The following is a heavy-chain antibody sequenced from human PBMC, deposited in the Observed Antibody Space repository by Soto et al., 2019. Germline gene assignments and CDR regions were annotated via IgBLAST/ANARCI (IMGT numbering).Heavy chain of an antibody. CDR3: ARDLGYYDSSGRRSAFDI. D-gene: IGHD3-22*01. CDR1: GFTFRNYS. V-gene: IGHV3-21*01. J-gene: IGHJ3*02. Sequence: GSLRLSCAASGFTFRNYSMNWVRQAPGKGLEWVSSISSSSSYIYYADSVKGRFTISRDNAKNSLYLQMNSLRAEDTAVYYCARDLGYYDSSGRRSAFDIWGQGTMVTVSS. CDR2: ISSSSSYI.